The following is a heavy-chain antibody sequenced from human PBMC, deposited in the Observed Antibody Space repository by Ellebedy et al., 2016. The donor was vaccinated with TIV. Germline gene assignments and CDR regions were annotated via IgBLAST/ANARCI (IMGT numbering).Heavy chain of an antibody. CDR2: INTDGRTT. J-gene: IGHJ4*02. D-gene: IGHD5-18*01. V-gene: IGHV3-74*01. Sequence: PGGSLRLSCAASGFTFSTYAMGWVRQAPGKGLVWVSRINTDGRTTNYADSVKGRFTISRDNAKNSLYLQMNSLRDEDTALYYCARRAVTDDYWGQGTLVTVSS. CDR3: ARRAVTDDY. CDR1: GFTFSTYA.